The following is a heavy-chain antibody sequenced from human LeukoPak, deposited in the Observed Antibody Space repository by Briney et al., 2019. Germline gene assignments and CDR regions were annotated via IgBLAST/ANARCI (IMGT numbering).Heavy chain of an antibody. CDR1: GGFISSGGYS. CDR2: IYHSGST. Sequence: SETLSLTCAVSGGFISSGGYSWSWIRQPPGKGLEWIGYIYHSGSTYYNPSLKSRVTISVDRSKNQFSLKLSSVTAADTAVYYCARGADSSGYAFDYWGQGTLVTVSS. J-gene: IGHJ4*02. V-gene: IGHV4-30-2*01. D-gene: IGHD3-22*01. CDR3: ARGADSSGYAFDY.